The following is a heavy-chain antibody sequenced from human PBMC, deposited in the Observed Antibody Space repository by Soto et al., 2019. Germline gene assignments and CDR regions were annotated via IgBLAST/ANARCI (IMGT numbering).Heavy chain of an antibody. D-gene: IGHD1-26*01. CDR1: GYTFTNYA. CDR3: ARSFSGSYNYYYYNMDV. Sequence: ASVKGSFKTSGYTFTNYAMHWVRQAPGQGLEWMGWINAGNSKTRYSQKFQGRVAITRDTSANTTYMELSSLRSEDTAVYYCARSFSGSYNYYYYNMDVWGQGTTVTVSS. J-gene: IGHJ6*02. CDR2: INAGNSKT. V-gene: IGHV1-3*01.